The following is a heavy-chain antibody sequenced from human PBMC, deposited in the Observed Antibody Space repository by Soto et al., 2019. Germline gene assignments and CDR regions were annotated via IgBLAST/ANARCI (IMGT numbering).Heavy chain of an antibody. CDR1: GFTFGGYA. D-gene: IGHD3-22*01. Sequence: PGGSLRLSCTTSGFTFGGYAMSWVRQAPGKGREWVGFIRGRGYGGTTEYAASVRGRFTISRDDSNSIAYLEMNSLKTEDTAVYYCARDTPDSYETSGYPHYWGQGALVTVSS. CDR2: IRGRGYGGTT. J-gene: IGHJ4*02. CDR3: ARDTPDSYETSGYPHY. V-gene: IGHV3-49*04.